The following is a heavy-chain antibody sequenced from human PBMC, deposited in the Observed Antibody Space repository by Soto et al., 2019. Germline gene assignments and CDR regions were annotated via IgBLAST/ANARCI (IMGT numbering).Heavy chain of an antibody. J-gene: IGHJ4*02. V-gene: IGHV3-23*01. D-gene: IGHD6-19*01. CDR3: AKTGGSALHLTY. CDR1: GFTFSNYA. Sequence: EVQLLESGGGSVQPGGSLRLSCAASGFTFSNYAMTWVRQAPGKGLEWVSHLSGSGVSADYADSVKGRFTISRDNSKNTLYLQMNNLRAEDTALYYCAKTGGSALHLTYWGQGTLVTVSS. CDR2: LSGSGVSA.